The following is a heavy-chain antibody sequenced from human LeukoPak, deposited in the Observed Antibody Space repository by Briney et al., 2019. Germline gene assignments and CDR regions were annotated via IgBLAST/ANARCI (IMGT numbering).Heavy chain of an antibody. J-gene: IGHJ5*02. CDR3: ARLGLEVGGPNWFDP. CDR1: GFIFSSNW. D-gene: IGHD1-1*01. Sequence: TGGSLRLSCAAPGFIFSSNWMGWVRQAPGKGLEWVVHIKRDGSQKYYLDSVKGRFTISRDNAKNSLYLQMNSLRVEDTAVYYCARLGLEVGGPNWFDPWGQGTLVTVSS. CDR2: IKRDGSQK. V-gene: IGHV3-7*01.